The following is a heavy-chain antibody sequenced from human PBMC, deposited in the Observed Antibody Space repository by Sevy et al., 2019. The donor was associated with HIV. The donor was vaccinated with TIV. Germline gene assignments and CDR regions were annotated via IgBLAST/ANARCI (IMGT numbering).Heavy chain of an antibody. CDR2: VSHSGTT. J-gene: IGHJ4*02. V-gene: IGHV4-59*08. CDR1: GDSINTYY. CDR3: ARLRWDLVVVPGATPGCYFDS. D-gene: IGHD2-2*02. Sequence: SETLSLTCTVSGDSINTYYWSWIRQPPGKGLEWIGYVSHSGTTNYTPSLKSRVSMSVDTSANQFSLKVKSVTAADTAVYYCARLRWDLVVVPGATPGCYFDSWGQGTLVTVSS.